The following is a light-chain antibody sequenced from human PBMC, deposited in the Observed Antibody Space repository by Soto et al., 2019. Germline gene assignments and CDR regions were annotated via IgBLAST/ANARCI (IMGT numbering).Light chain of an antibody. CDR1: SSDVGGFTY. Sequence: QSALTQPASVSGSPGQSITISCTGTSSDVGGFTYVSWYQQYPGKAPKLMIYEVSNRPSGVSNRFSGSKSGNTASLTISELQAEDEADYYCSSYTSRSTRVFGTGTKLTVL. CDR2: EVS. J-gene: IGLJ1*01. CDR3: SSYTSRSTRV. V-gene: IGLV2-14*01.